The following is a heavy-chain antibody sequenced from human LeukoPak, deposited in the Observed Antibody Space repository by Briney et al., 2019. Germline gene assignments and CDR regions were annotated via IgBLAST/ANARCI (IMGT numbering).Heavy chain of an antibody. D-gene: IGHD5-24*01. Sequence: SVKVSCKASRGSFSSYAISWVRQAPGQGLEWMGRIIPIFGTANYAQKFQGRVTITTDESTSTAYMELSSLRSEDTAVYYCARAPWGDGYNYSDYWGQGTLVTVS. CDR2: IIPIFGTA. CDR3: ARAPWGDGYNYSDY. V-gene: IGHV1-69*05. J-gene: IGHJ4*02. CDR1: RGSFSSYA.